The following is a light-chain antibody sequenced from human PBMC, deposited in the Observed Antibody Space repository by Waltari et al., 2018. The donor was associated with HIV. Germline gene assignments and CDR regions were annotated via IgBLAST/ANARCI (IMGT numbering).Light chain of an antibody. J-gene: IGKJ2*01. CDR3: QQYYSIPNT. V-gene: IGKV1-NL1*01. CDR1: QPISNS. Sequence: DVHMTQSPSSLSASVGDRVTITGRASQPISNSLAWYQQKPGKAPKPLVYGTSRLESGVPSRFSGSGSGTDYTLTISSLQPEDFASYYCQQYYSIPNTFGQGTKLEIK. CDR2: GTS.